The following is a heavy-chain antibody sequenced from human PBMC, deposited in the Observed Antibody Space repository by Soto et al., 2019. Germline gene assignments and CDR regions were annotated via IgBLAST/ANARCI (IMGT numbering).Heavy chain of an antibody. V-gene: IGHV3-23*01. CDR1: GFTFSSYA. J-gene: IGHJ6*02. CDR2: ISGSGGST. Sequence: EVQLLESGGGLVQPGGSLRLSCAASGFTFSSYAMSWVRQAPGTGLEWVSAISGSGGSTYYAVSEKGRFTISRDNSKNGQCLQMSSLSAEHTAVYYCAKDSTWIRLWLCVPTQGKGGRCVRGQGTTVTFSS. D-gene: IGHD5-18*01. CDR3: AKDSTWIRLWLCVPTQGKGGRCV.